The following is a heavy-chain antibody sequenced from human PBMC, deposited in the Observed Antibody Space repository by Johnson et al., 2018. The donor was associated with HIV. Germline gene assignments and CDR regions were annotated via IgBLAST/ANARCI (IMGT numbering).Heavy chain of an antibody. CDR1: GFTFDDYA. CDR2: ISWNSDSI. Sequence: VQLVESGGGLVQPGRSLRLSCAASGFTFDDYAMHWVRLAPGKGMEWVSGISWNSDSIDYADSVKGRFTISRDNAKDSLFLQMNTLRAEDTALYYCATFDAFDIWGQGTMVTVSS. CDR3: ATFDAFDI. J-gene: IGHJ3*02. D-gene: IGHD2/OR15-2a*01. V-gene: IGHV3-9*01.